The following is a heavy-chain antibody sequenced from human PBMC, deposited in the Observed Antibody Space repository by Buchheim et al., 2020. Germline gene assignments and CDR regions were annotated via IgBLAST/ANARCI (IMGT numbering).Heavy chain of an antibody. Sequence: QLQLQESGPGLVKPSETLSLTCTVSGGSISSSSYYWGWIRQPPGKGLEWIGSIYYSGSTYYNPSLKSRVTISVDTSKNQFSLKLSSVTAADTAVYYCARQYCSSTRCYGQNYYYGMDVWGQGTT. V-gene: IGHV4-39*01. CDR1: GGSISSSSYY. CDR2: IYYSGST. CDR3: ARQYCSSTRCYGQNYYYGMDV. J-gene: IGHJ6*02. D-gene: IGHD2-2*01.